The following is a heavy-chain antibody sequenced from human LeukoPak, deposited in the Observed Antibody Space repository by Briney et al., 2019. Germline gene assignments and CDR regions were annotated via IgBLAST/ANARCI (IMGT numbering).Heavy chain of an antibody. J-gene: IGHJ4*02. Sequence: SETLSLTCTVSGASVSSGSYYWSWIRQPPGKGLEWIGYIYCSGSTNYNPSLKSRVTISVDTSKNQFSLKLSSVTAADTAVYYCAREGSGSSWYYTAYYFDYWGQGTLVTVSS. CDR3: AREGSGSSWYYTAYYFDY. V-gene: IGHV4-61*01. D-gene: IGHD6-13*01. CDR2: IYCSGST. CDR1: GASVSSGSYY.